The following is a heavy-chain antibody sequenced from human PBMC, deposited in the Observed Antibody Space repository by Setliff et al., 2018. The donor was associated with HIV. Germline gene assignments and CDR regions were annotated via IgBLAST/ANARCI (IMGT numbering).Heavy chain of an antibody. CDR2: VCYSGGT. Sequence: PSETLSLTCIVSGVSISPTNYCWGWIRQTPGQGLEWIGTVCYSGGTYYNPSLMGRVTISIDTSKNQFSLNLSSVAAADTAVYYCARVTIPWGFNYYYMDVWGKGTTVTVSS. CDR3: ARVTIPWGFNYYYMDV. CDR1: GVSISPTNYC. J-gene: IGHJ6*03. V-gene: IGHV4-39*01. D-gene: IGHD3-10*01.